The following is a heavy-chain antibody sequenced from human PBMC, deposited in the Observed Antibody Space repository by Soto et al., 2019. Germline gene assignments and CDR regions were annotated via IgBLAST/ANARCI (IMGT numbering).Heavy chain of an antibody. Sequence: SGPTLVNPTQTLTLTCTFSGFSLRNSGMRVSWIRQPPGKALEWLARIDWDDDKFYSTSLRTRLTISKDTSKNRVVLTMTNMDPVGTATYYCAKTGTDGSWFDPWGQGTLVTVSS. CDR2: IDWDDDK. J-gene: IGHJ5*02. CDR1: GFSLRNSGMR. D-gene: IGHD1-1*01. V-gene: IGHV2-70*04. CDR3: AKTGTDGSWFDP.